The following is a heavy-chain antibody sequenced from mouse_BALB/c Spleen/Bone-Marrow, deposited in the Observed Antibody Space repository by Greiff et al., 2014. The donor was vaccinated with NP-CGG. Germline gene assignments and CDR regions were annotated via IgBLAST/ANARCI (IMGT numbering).Heavy chain of an antibody. CDR2: IDPENCDT. D-gene: IGHD2-4*01. J-gene: IGHJ2*01. Sequence: EVKLMESGAELVRSGASVKLSCTASGFNIKDYYMHWVKQRPEQGLEWIGWIDPENCDTEYAPKFQGKATMTADTSSNTAYLQLSSLTSEDTAVYYCNARGDYDFDYFDYWGQGTTLTVSS. CDR1: GFNIKDYY. CDR3: NARGDYDFDYFDY. V-gene: IGHV14-4*02.